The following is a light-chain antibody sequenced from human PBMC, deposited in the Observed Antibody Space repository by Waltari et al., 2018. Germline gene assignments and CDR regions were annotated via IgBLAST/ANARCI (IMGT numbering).Light chain of an antibody. CDR2: SNN. J-gene: IGLJ3*02. Sequence: QSVLTQPPSASATPGQRVTISCSGSSSNIGSNTVTWYQHLPGTAPKLLIHSNNERPSGVPDRFPGSKSGTSASLAIGGLQSEDEADYYCTARDDSLNGPVFGGGTKLTVL. CDR3: TARDDSLNGPV. V-gene: IGLV1-44*01. CDR1: SSNIGSNT.